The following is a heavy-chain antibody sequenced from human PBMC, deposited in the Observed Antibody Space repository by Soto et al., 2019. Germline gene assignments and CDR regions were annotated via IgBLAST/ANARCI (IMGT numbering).Heavy chain of an antibody. Sequence: HPGGSLRLSCAASGFNFRSYAMHWVRQAPGKGLEWVAVMSNDGSNKYYADSVKGRFTISRDNSKNTLFLQMNSLRAEDTAMYYCARDPYYFETSAPLPSGVWLMFDHWGQGDLVTSPQ. D-gene: IGHD3-22*01. CDR3: ARDPYYFETSAPLPSGVWLMFDH. J-gene: IGHJ4*02. V-gene: IGHV3-30*04. CDR2: MSNDGSNK. CDR1: GFNFRSYA.